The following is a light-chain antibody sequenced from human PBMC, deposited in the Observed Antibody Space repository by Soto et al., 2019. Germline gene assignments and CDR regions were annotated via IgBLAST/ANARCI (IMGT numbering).Light chain of an antibody. CDR3: QQYYSTLYT. J-gene: IGKJ2*01. CDR1: QTILYSSNNKNY. CDR2: WAS. V-gene: IGKV4-1*01. Sequence: DIVMTQSPDSLAVSLGERATINCKSSQTILYSSNNKNYLAWYQQKPGQSPKLLIYWASTRESGVPDRFSGSGSGTDFTLTISSPQAEDVAVYYCQQYYSTLYTFGQGTKLEIK.